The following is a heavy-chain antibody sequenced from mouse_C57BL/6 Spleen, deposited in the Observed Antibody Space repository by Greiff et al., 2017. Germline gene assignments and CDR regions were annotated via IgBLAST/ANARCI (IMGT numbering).Heavy chain of an antibody. CDR2: IRSKSSNYAT. D-gene: IGHD1-2*01. Sequence: EVQLQQSGGGLVQPKGSLKLSCAASGFTFNTYAMHWVRQAPGKGLEWVARIRSKSSNYATYYADSVKDRFTISRDDSQSMLYLQMNNLKTEDTAMYYCVRYITAAPYYAMDYWGQGTSVTVSS. CDR3: VRYITAAPYYAMDY. J-gene: IGHJ4*01. CDR1: GFTFNTYA. V-gene: IGHV10-3*01.